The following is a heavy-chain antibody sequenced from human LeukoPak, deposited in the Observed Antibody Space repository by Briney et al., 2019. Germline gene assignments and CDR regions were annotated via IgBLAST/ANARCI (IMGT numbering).Heavy chain of an antibody. J-gene: IGHJ3*02. CDR1: GYTFTSYY. D-gene: IGHD3-10*01. V-gene: IGHV1-46*01. CDR2: INPSGGST. Sequence: GASVKVSCKASGYTFTSYYMHWVRQAPGQGLEWMGIINPSGGSTSYAQKFQGRVTMTRDTSTSTVYMELSSLRSEDTAVYYCARGSYYGSGSATDAFDIWGQGTKVTVS. CDR3: ARGSYYGSGSATDAFDI.